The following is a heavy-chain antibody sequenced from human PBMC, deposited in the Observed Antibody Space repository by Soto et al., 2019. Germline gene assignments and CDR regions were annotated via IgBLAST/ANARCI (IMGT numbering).Heavy chain of an antibody. CDR2: IIPIFATA. J-gene: IGHJ6*02. V-gene: IGHV1-69*12. Sequence: QVQLVQSGAEVKKPGSSVKVSCKASGGTFSSYAISWVRQAPGQGLEWMGGIIPIFATADYAQKFQGRVTITADEFTSTAYMELSSVRSEATAVYYCARHVPAAGYYYGMDVWGQGTTVTVSS. CDR3: ARHVPAAGYYYGMDV. CDR1: GGTFSSYA. D-gene: IGHD2-2*01.